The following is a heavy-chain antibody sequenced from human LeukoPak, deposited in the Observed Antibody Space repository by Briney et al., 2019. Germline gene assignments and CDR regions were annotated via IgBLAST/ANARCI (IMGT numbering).Heavy chain of an antibody. CDR3: AKALPYVSGSYYGQFRWFDP. CDR2: ISGSGGST. V-gene: IGHV3-23*01. Sequence: GGSLRLSCAASGFTFSSYAVSWVRQAPGKGLEWVSAISGSGGSTYYADSVKGRFTISRDNSKNTLYLQMNSLRAEDTAVYYCAKALPYVSGSYYGQFRWFDPWGQGTLVTVSS. D-gene: IGHD3-10*01. CDR1: GFTFSSYA. J-gene: IGHJ5*02.